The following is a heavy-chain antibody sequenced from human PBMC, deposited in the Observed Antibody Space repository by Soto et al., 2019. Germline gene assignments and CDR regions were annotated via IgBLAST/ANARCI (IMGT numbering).Heavy chain of an antibody. CDR3: ASWPYSGYDQAPAWFDY. CDR2: IYYSGST. Sequence: SETLSLTCTVSGGSISSYYWSWIRQPPGKGLEWIGYIYYSGSTNYNPSLKSRVTISVDTSKNQFSLKLSSVTAADTAVYYCASWPYSGYDQAPAWFDYWGQGTLVTVSS. J-gene: IGHJ4*02. V-gene: IGHV4-59*08. CDR1: GGSISSYY. D-gene: IGHD5-12*01.